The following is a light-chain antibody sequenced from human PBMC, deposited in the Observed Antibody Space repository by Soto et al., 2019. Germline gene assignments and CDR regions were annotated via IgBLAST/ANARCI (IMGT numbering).Light chain of an antibody. J-gene: IGLJ2*01. Sequence: SSVLTQPPSVSVSPGKTARITCGGNNIGSQSVHWYQQKPGQAPVLVMFYDGVRPSGIPERFAGSDSGNTATLTIGRVEAGDEAGYYCQGWDGGGGHPGVFGGGTKLTVL. CDR1: NIGSQS. CDR2: YDG. V-gene: IGLV3-21*04. CDR3: QGWDGGGGHPGV.